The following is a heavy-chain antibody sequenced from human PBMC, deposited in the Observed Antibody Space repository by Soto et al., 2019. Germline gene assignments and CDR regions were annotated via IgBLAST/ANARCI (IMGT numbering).Heavy chain of an antibody. Sequence: GGSLRLSCAASGFTFSSYAMHWVRQAPGKGLGWVAVISYDGSNKYYADSVKGRFTISRDNSKNTLYLQMNSLRAEDTAVYYCARPVGWLRLHWFDPWGKGTLVTV. D-gene: IGHD5-12*01. CDR3: ARPVGWLRLHWFDP. V-gene: IGHV3-30-3*01. J-gene: IGHJ5*02. CDR1: GFTFSSYA. CDR2: ISYDGSNK.